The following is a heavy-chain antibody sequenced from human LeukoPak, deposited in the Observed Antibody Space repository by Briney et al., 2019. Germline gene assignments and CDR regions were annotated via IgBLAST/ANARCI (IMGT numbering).Heavy chain of an antibody. V-gene: IGHV1-3*01. Sequence: ASVKVSCKASGYIFTDYAIHWLRQAPGQRPGWMGWMNAGNGNTKYSQKFQGRITLIRDTSAATAYMELSSLRHDDLAVYYCAKGHYYDTAMDVRGKGTSVTVSP. CDR2: MNAGNGNT. J-gene: IGHJ6*04. CDR3: AKGHYYDTAMDV. D-gene: IGHD3-22*01. CDR1: GYIFTDYA.